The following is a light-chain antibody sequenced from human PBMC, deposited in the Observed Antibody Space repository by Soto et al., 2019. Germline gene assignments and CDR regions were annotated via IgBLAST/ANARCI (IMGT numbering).Light chain of an antibody. J-gene: IGKJ1*01. Sequence: IVLTQSPATLSSSPGERATLSCRASQTVSNKLAWYQHKPGQAPRLLIYGASTRATGIPARFSGSGSGTEFTLTISSLQSEDFAVYYRQQYSIWRTFGQGTNADTK. CDR2: GAS. CDR1: QTVSNK. CDR3: QQYSIWRT. V-gene: IGKV3-15*01.